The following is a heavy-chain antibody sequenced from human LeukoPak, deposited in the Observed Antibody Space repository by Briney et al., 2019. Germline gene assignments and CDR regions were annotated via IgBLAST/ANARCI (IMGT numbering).Heavy chain of an antibody. CDR1: GYRFTSYW. J-gene: IGHJ4*02. V-gene: IGHV5-10-1*01. CDR3: ARTLTTDIDY. CDR2: FDPSDSYT. Sequence: GEPLRISCKGSGYRFTSYWISWVRQVPGKGLEWMGRFDPSDSYTNYSTPFQGHVTISADKSISMSYLQWSSRRASDAVMYCCARTLTTDIDYWGQGTLVTVSS. D-gene: IGHD1-14*01.